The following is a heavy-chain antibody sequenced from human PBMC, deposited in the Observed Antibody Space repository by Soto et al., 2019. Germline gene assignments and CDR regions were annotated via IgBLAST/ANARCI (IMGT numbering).Heavy chain of an antibody. V-gene: IGHV1-8*01. D-gene: IGHD6-13*01. CDR2: MNPNSGNT. CDR1: GCTFTSYE. CDR3: AREHSSSWRFDY. Sequence: QVQLVQSGAEVKKPGASVKVSCKASGCTFTSYEINWVRQATGQGREWMGWMNPNSGNTGYAQKFQGRVTMTRNTSISTAYMELSSLRSEDTAVYYCAREHSSSWRFDYWGQGTMVNVSS. J-gene: IGHJ4*02.